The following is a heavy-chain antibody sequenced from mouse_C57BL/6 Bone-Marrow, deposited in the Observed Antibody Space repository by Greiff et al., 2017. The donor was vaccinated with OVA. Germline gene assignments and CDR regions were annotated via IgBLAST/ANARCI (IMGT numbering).Heavy chain of an antibody. D-gene: IGHD1-1*01. CDR2: IYPGDGDT. J-gene: IGHJ2*01. CDR3: ARWGPHYYGSSDY. CDR1: GYAFSSYW. V-gene: IGHV1-80*01. Sequence: QVQLQQSGAELVKPGASVKISCKASGYAFSSYWMNWVKQRPGKGLEWIGQIYPGDGDTNYNGKFKGKATLTADKSSSTAYMQLSSLTSEDSAVYFCARWGPHYYGSSDYWGQGTTLTVSS.